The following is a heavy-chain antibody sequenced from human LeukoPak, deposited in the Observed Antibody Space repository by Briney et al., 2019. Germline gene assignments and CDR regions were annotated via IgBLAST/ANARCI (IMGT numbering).Heavy chain of an antibody. CDR2: VYYSGTT. D-gene: IGHD6-19*01. V-gene: IGHV4-59*01. CDR3: ARQGYGSGYYYFDY. CDR1: GGSLSSYY. Sequence: PSETLSLTCTVSGGSLSSYYWSWIRQPPGKGLEWIGYVYYSGTTNYNSSLKSRVTISVDTSKNQFSLKLSSVTAADTAVYYCARQGYGSGYYYFDYWGQGTLVTVSS. J-gene: IGHJ4*02.